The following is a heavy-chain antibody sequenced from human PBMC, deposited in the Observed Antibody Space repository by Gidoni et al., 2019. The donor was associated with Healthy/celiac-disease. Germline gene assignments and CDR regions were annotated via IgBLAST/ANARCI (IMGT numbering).Heavy chain of an antibody. CDR1: GCHFSSYA. Sequence: EVQMLESGGGLVQPGGSLRLSCADSGCHFSSYAMSWVRQATGKGLEWVSAISGSGGSTYYADSVKGRFTISRDNSKNTLYLQMNSLRAEDTAVYYCAKTSYYYDSSGFRELDYWGQGTLVTVSS. D-gene: IGHD3-22*01. CDR2: ISGSGGST. V-gene: IGHV3-23*01. J-gene: IGHJ4*02. CDR3: AKTSYYYDSSGFRELDY.